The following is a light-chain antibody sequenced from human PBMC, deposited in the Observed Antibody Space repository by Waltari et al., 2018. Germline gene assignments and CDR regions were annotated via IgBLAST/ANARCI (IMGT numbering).Light chain of an antibody. Sequence: TQSPATVSVSPGERAALSCRASQSVSSNVAWYQQKPGQAPRLLIYDASTRATGIPVRFSGSGSGTDFTLTISSLQSEDFAIYYCQQYNNWPPYTFGQGTKLEI. CDR2: DAS. CDR3: QQYNNWPPYT. V-gene: IGKV3-15*01. J-gene: IGKJ2*01. CDR1: QSVSSN.